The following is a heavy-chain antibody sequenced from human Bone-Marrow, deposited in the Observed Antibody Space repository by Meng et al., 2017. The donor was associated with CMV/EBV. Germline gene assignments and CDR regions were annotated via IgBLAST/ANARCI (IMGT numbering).Heavy chain of an antibody. Sequence: SETLSLTCTVSGGSISSSSYYWGWIRQPPGKGLESIGSIYYSGSTYYNPSLKSRVTISVDTSKNQFSLKLSSVTAADTAVYYCARDLTVGIQLWLGYGMDVWGQGTTVTISS. CDR3: ARDLTVGIQLWLGYGMDV. D-gene: IGHD5-18*01. CDR1: GGSISSSSYY. CDR2: IYYSGST. J-gene: IGHJ6*02. V-gene: IGHV4-39*07.